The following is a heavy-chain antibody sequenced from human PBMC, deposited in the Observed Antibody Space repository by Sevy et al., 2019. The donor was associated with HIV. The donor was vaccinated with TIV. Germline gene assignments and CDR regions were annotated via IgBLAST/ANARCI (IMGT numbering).Heavy chain of an antibody. CDR3: AKGGNGDFWGGYYDAFDI. Sequence: GGSLRLSCAASGFTFSSYAMSWVRQAPGKGLEWVSAISGSGGRTYYAYSVKGRFTISRDYSKNTLYLLRNSLGAEDTAVYYCAKGGNGDFWGGYYDAFDIWGQGTIVTVSS. CDR1: GFTFSSYA. D-gene: IGHD3-3*01. V-gene: IGHV3-23*01. J-gene: IGHJ3*02. CDR2: ISGSGGRT.